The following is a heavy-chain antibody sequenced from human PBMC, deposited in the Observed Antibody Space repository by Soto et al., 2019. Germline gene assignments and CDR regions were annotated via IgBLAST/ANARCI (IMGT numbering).Heavy chain of an antibody. D-gene: IGHD6-19*01. CDR3: ATYRSSLAVAGETEYYLGF. CDR1: RCKFFGYN. J-gene: IGHJ4*01. Sequence: SSVKVSCKASRCKFFGYNMYWVRQSSGQGLERMGWITRNSGVRNYTQKVQGWVSQTRHMSISTAYMALDRLRSDDMAVYYCATYRSSLAVAGETEYYLGFWG. V-gene: IGHV1-2*04. CDR2: ITRNSGVR.